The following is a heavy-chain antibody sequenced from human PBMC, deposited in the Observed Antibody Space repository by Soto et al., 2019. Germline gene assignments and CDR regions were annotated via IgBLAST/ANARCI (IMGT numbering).Heavy chain of an antibody. CDR1: GFTFSSYG. CDR2: ISYDGSNK. CDR3: AGRSYYYDSSGYYSIFDY. D-gene: IGHD3-22*01. V-gene: IGHV3-30*03. J-gene: IGHJ4*02. Sequence: PGGSLRLSCAASGFTFSSYGMHWVGQAPGKRLEWVAVISYDGSNKYYADSVKGRFTISRDNTKNSLYLQMNSLRADDTAVYYCAGRSYYYDSSGYYSIFDYWGQGTLVTGSS.